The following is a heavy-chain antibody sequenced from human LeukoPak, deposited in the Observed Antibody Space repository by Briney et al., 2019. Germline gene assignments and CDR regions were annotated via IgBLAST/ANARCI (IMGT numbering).Heavy chain of an antibody. J-gene: IGHJ4*02. CDR2: VYTDGST. D-gene: IGHD1-26*01. V-gene: IGHV3-66*02. Sequence: GGSLRLSCAASGFTVNTNYMSWVRQAPGKGLEWVSVVYTDGSTYYAASVKGRFSISRDNSKNTLFLQMSSLRAEDTAVYYCARDRLVGAGLGRYFDYWGQGTLVTVSS. CDR3: ARDRLVGAGLGRYFDY. CDR1: GFTVNTNY.